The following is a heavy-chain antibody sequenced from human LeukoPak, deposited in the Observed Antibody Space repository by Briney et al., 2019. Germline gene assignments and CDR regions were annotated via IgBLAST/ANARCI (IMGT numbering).Heavy chain of an antibody. Sequence: PSETLSLTSTVSGGSISSYYWSWIRQPPGKGLEWIGYIYYSGSTNYNPSLKSRVTISVDTSKKQFSLKLSSVIAADTAVYYCARISYCGGDCYSNYFDYWGQGTLVTVSS. CDR2: IYYSGST. V-gene: IGHV4-59*01. CDR3: ARISYCGGDCYSNYFDY. CDR1: GGSISSYY. J-gene: IGHJ4*02. D-gene: IGHD2-21*02.